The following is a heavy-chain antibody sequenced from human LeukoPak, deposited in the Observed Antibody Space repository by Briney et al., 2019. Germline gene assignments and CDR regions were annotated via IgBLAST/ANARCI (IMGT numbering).Heavy chain of an antibody. CDR2: IYYSGST. CDR3: ARGGIRGALFDY. J-gene: IGHJ4*02. CDR1: GGSISSYY. V-gene: IGHV4-59*08. Sequence: PSETLSRTCTVSGGSISSYYWSWIRQPPGKGLEWIGYIYYSGSTNYNPSLKSRVTISVDTSKNQFSLKLSSVIAADTAVYYCARGGIRGALFDYWGQGTLVTVSS. D-gene: IGHD6-13*01.